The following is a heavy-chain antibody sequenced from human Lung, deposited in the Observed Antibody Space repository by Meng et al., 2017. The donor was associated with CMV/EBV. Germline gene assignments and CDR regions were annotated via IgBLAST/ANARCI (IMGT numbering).Heavy chain of an antibody. J-gene: IGHJ4*02. CDR3: ARGKQDAWELLAY. CDR1: GVSISSNIR. CDR2: IDDSGST. D-gene: IGHD1-26*01. V-gene: IGHV4-4*02. Sequence: QVHRQESGPGLVKPSGTRSLTCGVSGVSISSNIRWTWVRQPPGKGLEWIGDIDDSGSTNYNPSLNSRISISLDKSKNHFSLKVNSVTAADTAVYYCARGKQDAWELLAYWGQGALVTGSS.